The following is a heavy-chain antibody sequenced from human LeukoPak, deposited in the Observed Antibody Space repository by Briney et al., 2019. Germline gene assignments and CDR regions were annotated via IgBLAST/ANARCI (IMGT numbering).Heavy chain of an antibody. CDR2: ISYDGSNK. J-gene: IGHJ4*02. CDR1: GFTFSTYG. CDR3: ARGGQSRPFDY. V-gene: IGHV3-30*03. Sequence: GGSLRLSCAASGFTFSTYGMHWVRQAPGKGLEWVALISYDGSNKYYADSVKGRFTISRDNSENTLYLQMNSLRVEDTAVYYCARGGQSRPFDYWGQGALVSVSS. D-gene: IGHD3-16*01.